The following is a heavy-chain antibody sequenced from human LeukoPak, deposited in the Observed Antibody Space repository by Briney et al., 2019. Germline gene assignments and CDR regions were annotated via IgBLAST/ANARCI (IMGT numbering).Heavy chain of an antibody. CDR1: GYTFTSYG. CDR2: ISVYNGNT. D-gene: IGHD3-10*01. Sequence: ASVKVSCKASGYTFTSYGINWVRQAPGQGLEWMGWISVYNGNTNYAQNVQDRATMITDTSTSTAYMELRSLRSDDTAVYYCARDRYGSGSYCRFWGQGTLVTVSS. CDR3: ARDRYGSGSYCRF. J-gene: IGHJ4*02. V-gene: IGHV1-18*04.